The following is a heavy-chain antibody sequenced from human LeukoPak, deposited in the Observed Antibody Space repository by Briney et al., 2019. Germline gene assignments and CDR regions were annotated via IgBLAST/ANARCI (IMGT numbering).Heavy chain of an antibody. J-gene: IGHJ3*02. D-gene: IGHD3-16*01. CDR2: INPNSGGT. Sequence: ASVKVSCKASGYTFTGYYMHWVRQAPGQGLEWMGWINPNSGGTNYAQKFQGRVTMTRDTSISTAYMELSRLRSDDTAVYYCARDLFMRDAFDIWGQGTMVTVSS. V-gene: IGHV1-2*02. CDR1: GYTFTGYY. CDR3: ARDLFMRDAFDI.